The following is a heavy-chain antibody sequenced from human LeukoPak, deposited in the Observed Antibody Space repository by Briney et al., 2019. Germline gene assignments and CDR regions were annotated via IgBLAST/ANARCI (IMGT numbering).Heavy chain of an antibody. CDR2: IDKHGFGK. CDR3: ARDAGWGYYDL. V-gene: IGHV3-7*01. CDR1: GFTFSTSW. J-gene: IGHJ4*02. D-gene: IGHD1-26*01. Sequence: GGSLRLSCVDSGFTFSTSWVTWVRQAPGKGVEWVANIDKHGFGKYYVDSVRGRFAISRDYASNSVFLQMDSLRAEDTSVYYCARDAGWGYYDLWGQGTPVTVSS.